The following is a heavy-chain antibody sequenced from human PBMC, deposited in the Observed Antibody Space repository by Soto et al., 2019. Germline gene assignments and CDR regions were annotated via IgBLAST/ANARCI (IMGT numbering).Heavy chain of an antibody. CDR3: ARALGDTYYYGMDV. D-gene: IGHD2-21*02. CDR1: GGSISSGGYY. Sequence: PSETLSPTCTVSGGSISSGGYYWSWIRQHPGKGLEWIGYIYYSGSTYYNPSLKSRVTISVDTSKNQFSLKLSSVTAADTAVYYCARALGDTYYYGMDVWGQGTTVTVSS. CDR2: IYYSGST. J-gene: IGHJ6*02. V-gene: IGHV4-31*03.